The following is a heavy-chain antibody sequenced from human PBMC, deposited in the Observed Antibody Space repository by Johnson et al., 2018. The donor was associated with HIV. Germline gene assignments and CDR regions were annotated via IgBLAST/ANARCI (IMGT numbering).Heavy chain of an antibody. Sequence: VQPVESGGGVVQPGRSLRLSSSASGFTFSSYAMPWVRQAPGRGLEHVSAIRSNGGSNYYANFVKGRFTISRDNSKTTLYLQMGSLRAEDMAVYYCARDGVGVNAFDIWGQGTMVTVSS. J-gene: IGHJ3*02. V-gene: IGHV3-64*01. CDR3: ARDGVGVNAFDI. CDR1: GFTFSSYA. CDR2: IRSNGGSN. D-gene: IGHD1-26*01.